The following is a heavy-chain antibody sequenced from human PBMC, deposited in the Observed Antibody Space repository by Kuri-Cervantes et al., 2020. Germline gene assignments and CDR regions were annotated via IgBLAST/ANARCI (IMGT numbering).Heavy chain of an antibody. Sequence: SETLSLTCAVYGGSFSGYYWSWIRQPPGKGLEWIGEINHSGSTNYNASLKSRVTISADTSKNQFSLKLSSVTAADTAVYYCARLDIYSTGLYNLFAVGWFDPWGQGTVVTVSS. CDR1: GGSFSGYY. J-gene: IGHJ5*02. CDR3: ARLDIYSTGLYNLFAVGWFDP. D-gene: IGHD2-8*02. CDR2: INHSGST. V-gene: IGHV4-34*01.